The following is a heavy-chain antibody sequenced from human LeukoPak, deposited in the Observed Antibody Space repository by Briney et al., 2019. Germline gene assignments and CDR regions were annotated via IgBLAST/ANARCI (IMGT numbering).Heavy chain of an antibody. CDR1: GFTFSSYD. J-gene: IGHJ4*02. CDR2: IGTAGDT. D-gene: IGHD6-13*01. CDR3: ARGAAAGTTDY. Sequence: GGSLRLSCAASGFTFSSYDMHWVRQATGKGLEWVSAIGTAGDTYYPGSVKGRFTISRENANNSLYLQMNSLRAGDTAVYYCARGAAAGTTDYWGQGTLVTVSS. V-gene: IGHV3-13*01.